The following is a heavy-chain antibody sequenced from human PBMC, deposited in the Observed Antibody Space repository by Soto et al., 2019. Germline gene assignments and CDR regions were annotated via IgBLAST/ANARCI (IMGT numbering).Heavy chain of an antibody. J-gene: IGHJ4*02. CDR3: ARGYFRRSGHKVTKYRGVDY. CDR1: GYTFTSYD. CDR2: MNPNSGNT. D-gene: IGHD2-2*01. V-gene: IGHV1-8*01. Sequence: ASVKVSCKASGYTFTSYDINWVRQATGQGLEWMGWMNPNSGNTGYAQKFQGRVTMTRNTSISTAYMELSSLRSEDTAVYYCARGYFRRSGHKVTKYRGVDYWGQGTLVTVSS.